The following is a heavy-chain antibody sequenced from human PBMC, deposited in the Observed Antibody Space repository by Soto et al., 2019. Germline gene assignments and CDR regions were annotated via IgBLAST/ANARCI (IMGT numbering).Heavy chain of an antibody. V-gene: IGHV1-69*01. D-gene: IGHD2-21*01. Sequence: QVQLVQSGAEVKKPGTSVKVSCEVSGGTFSNYAITWVRQAPGQGLEWLGGAIPVYGSTNYAQKVQGRVTRTAGESGTTTFMEMSSLRSDDPAVYYCARRGVVNSSDAFDIWGKGTLVTGS. J-gene: IGHJ3*02. CDR3: ARRGVVNSSDAFDI. CDR1: GGTFSNYA. CDR2: AIPVYGST.